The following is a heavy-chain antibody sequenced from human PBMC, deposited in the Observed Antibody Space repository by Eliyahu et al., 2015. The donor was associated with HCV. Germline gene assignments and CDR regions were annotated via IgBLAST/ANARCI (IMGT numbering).Heavy chain of an antibody. CDR3: ASGGGGIAVAGTGGWFDP. V-gene: IGHV4-59*01. CDR2: IYYSGSA. CDR1: GGSIXTYX. D-gene: IGHD6-19*01. Sequence: QVQLQESGPGLVKPSETLSLTCTVXGGSIXTYXWSWIRQPPGKGLEWIGYIYYSGSANYNPSLKSRVTISVDTSKNQFSLKLSSVTAADTAVYYCASGGGGIAVAGTGGWFDPWGQGTLVTVSS. J-gene: IGHJ5*02.